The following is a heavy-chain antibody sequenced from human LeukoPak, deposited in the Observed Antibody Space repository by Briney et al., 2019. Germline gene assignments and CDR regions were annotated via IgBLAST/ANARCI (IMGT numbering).Heavy chain of an antibody. J-gene: IGHJ4*02. CDR1: GFTFNSYT. CDR2: ISGSGGST. V-gene: IGHV3-23*01. Sequence: PGGSLRLSCAASGFTFNSYTMNWVRQAPGKGLEWVSVISGSGGSTYYADSVKGRFTISRDNSKNTLYLQMNSLRAEDTAVYYCAKGRRSSISPLDYWGQGTLVTVSS. CDR3: AKGRRSSISPLDY. D-gene: IGHD2-2*01.